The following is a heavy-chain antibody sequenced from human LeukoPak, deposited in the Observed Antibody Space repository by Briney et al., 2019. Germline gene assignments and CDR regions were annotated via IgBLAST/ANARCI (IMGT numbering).Heavy chain of an antibody. CDR2: IYYSGST. V-gene: IGHV4-39*07. J-gene: IGHJ4*02. CDR1: GGSINSGNHY. D-gene: IGHD3-22*01. Sequence: SEALSLTCTVSGGSINSGNHYWGWIRQSPGKGLEWIGNIYYSGSTYYNPSLKSRVTLSIDTSKNQFSLRLSSVTAADTAVYFCARSDSSGYPLGFDYWGQGTLVTVSS. CDR3: ARSDSSGYPLGFDY.